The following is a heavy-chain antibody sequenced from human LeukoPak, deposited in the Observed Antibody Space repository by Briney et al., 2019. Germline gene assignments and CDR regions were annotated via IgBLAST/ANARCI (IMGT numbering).Heavy chain of an antibody. CDR1: GYSFSTYW. CDR3: ARSASGWGFDD. Sequence: GGSLKISCKASGYSFSTYWIAWVRQMPGEGLEWMGIIYPDDSDTRYSPSFQGQVTISADKSISTAYLQWSSLKASDTAMYYCARSASGWGFDDWGQGTLVTVSS. CDR2: IYPDDSDT. D-gene: IGHD6-19*01. V-gene: IGHV5-51*01. J-gene: IGHJ4*02.